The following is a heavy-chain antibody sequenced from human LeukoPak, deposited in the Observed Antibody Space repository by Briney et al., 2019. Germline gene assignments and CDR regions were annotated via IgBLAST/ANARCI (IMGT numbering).Heavy chain of an antibody. D-gene: IGHD2-21*01. CDR3: VRVVHITANYPFDY. J-gene: IGHJ4*02. V-gene: IGHV3-72*01. CDR2: TRNKANSNTT. Sequence: GGALRLSCAASGYTFSGHYMDWVRLAPGKGLEWVGRTRNKANSNTTEYAASVKGRFTISRDDSQNSLYLQMNSLKSEDTAVYYCVRVVHITANYPFDYWGQGTLVTVSS. CDR1: GYTFSGHY.